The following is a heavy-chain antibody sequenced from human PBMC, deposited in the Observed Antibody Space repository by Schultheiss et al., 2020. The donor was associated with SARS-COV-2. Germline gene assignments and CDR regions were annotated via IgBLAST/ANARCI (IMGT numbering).Heavy chain of an antibody. V-gene: IGHV3-23*01. Sequence: GESLKISCAASGFTFSSYAMSWVRQAPGKGLEWVSAISGSGGSTYYADSVKGRFTISRDNSKNTLYLQMNSLRAEDTAVYYCACIMITFGGVIVRTVDYWGQGTLVTVSS. CDR3: ACIMITFGGVIVRTVDY. CDR1: GFTFSSYA. J-gene: IGHJ4*02. D-gene: IGHD3-16*02. CDR2: ISGSGGST.